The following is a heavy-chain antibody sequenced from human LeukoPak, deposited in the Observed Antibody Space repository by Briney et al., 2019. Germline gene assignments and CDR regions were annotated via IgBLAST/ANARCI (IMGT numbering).Heavy chain of an antibody. D-gene: IGHD2-21*02. CDR3: ARGGVVTAEYYFDY. CDR2: IYYSGST. CDR1: GGSISSYY. Sequence: SETLSLTCTVSGGSISSYYWSWIRQPPGKGLEWIGYIYYSGSTNYNPSLKSRVTISVDTSKNQFSLKLSSVTAADTAVYYCARGGVVTAEYYFDYWGQGTLVTVSS. V-gene: IGHV4-59*01. J-gene: IGHJ4*02.